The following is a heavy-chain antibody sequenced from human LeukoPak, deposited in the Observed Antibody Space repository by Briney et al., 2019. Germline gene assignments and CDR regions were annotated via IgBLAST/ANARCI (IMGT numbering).Heavy chain of an antibody. D-gene: IGHD1-26*01. CDR2: IYYSGST. V-gene: IGHV4-39*07. CDR1: GGSISSSSYY. Sequence: SETLFLTCTVSGGSISSSSYYWGWIRQPPGKGLEWIGSIYYSGSTYYNPSFKSRVTISLDTSKNQFSLKLKSVTAADTAFYYCEREGDILGATIDSWGQGTLVTVSS. CDR3: EREGDILGATIDS. J-gene: IGHJ4*02.